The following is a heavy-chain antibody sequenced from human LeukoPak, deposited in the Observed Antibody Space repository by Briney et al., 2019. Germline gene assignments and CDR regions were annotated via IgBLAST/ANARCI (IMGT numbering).Heavy chain of an antibody. Sequence: GGSLRLSCTVSGISFSDCWMSWVRQAPGKGLEWVANIKEDGGEVYYVDSVKGRFTISRDNAKNSLYLQMNSLRVEDTAVYYCASGMIEFDYWGQGTLVTVSS. CDR1: GISFSDCW. D-gene: IGHD1-14*01. CDR2: IKEDGGEV. J-gene: IGHJ4*02. CDR3: ASGMIEFDY. V-gene: IGHV3-7*01.